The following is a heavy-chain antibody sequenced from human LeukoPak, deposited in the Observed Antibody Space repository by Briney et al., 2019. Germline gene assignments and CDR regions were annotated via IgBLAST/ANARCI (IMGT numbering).Heavy chain of an antibody. D-gene: IGHD2/OR15-2a*01. CDR1: GLTFSTYD. Sequence: GGSLRLSCAASGLTFSTYDMSWVRQAPGKGLEWVSRISDSGGSPYYADSVKGRFTISRDNAKNTVYLQMNSLKAEDTAVYYCAREHLYGPDWFDPWGQGTLVTVSS. J-gene: IGHJ5*02. V-gene: IGHV3-23*01. CDR2: ISDSGGSP. CDR3: AREHLYGPDWFDP.